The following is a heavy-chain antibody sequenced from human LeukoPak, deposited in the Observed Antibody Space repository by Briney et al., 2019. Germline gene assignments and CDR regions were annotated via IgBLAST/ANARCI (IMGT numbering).Heavy chain of an antibody. CDR3: ARDTRLMYYFDF. V-gene: IGHV3-23*01. Sequence: PGGSLRLSCAASGFTFNNYAMTWVRQAPGRGLEWISTITRFTGTTYYADSVEGRFTISRGDSNNTLYLQMNNLRAGDTAVYYCARDTRLMYYFDFWGQGALVTVSS. CDR2: ITRFTGTT. D-gene: IGHD2-2*01. J-gene: IGHJ4*02. CDR1: GFTFNNYA.